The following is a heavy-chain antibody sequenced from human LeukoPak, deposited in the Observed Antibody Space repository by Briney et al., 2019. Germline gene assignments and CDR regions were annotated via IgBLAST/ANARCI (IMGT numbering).Heavy chain of an antibody. CDR3: ARHAIYSGGYSYWFDP. CDR1: GGSITSYY. J-gene: IGHJ5*02. V-gene: IGHV4-59*08. Sequence: SETLSLTCTVSGGSITSYYWSWIPQPPGKGLEWIAFVYYSGITNYNPSLKSRASISVDTSKNLCSLRLSSVTAADTAVYYCARHAIYSGGYSYWFDPWGLGTLVTVSS. D-gene: IGHD1-26*01. CDR2: VYYSGIT.